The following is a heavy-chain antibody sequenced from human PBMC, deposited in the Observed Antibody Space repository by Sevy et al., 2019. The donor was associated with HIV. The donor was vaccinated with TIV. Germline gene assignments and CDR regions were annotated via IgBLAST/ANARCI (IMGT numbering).Heavy chain of an antibody. CDR1: GFTFSSYS. D-gene: IGHD3-10*01. CDR3: ARDGGVGTMVRGVISPSDY. J-gene: IGHJ4*02. V-gene: IGHV3-21*01. CDR2: ISSSSSYI. Sequence: GGSLRLSCAASGFTFSSYSMNWVRQAPGKGLEWVSSISSSSSYIYDADSVKGRFTISRDNAKNSLYLQMNSLRAEDTAVYYCARDGGVGTMVRGVISPSDYRGQGTLVTVSS.